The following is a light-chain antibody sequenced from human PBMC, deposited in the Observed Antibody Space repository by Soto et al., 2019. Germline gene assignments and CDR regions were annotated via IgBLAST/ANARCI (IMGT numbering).Light chain of an antibody. V-gene: IGKV1-5*01. CDR3: QQYNTYST. CDR1: QSISSW. J-gene: IGKJ1*01. Sequence: DIQMTQSPSTLSASVGGRVTITCRASQSISSWLAWYQQKPGKAPKLLIYDASSLESGVPSRFSGSGSGTEFTPTISSLQPDDFATYYCQQYNTYSTFGQGTKVDIK. CDR2: DAS.